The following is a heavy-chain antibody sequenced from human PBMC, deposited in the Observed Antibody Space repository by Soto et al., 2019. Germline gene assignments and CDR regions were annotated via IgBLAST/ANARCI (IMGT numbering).Heavy chain of an antibody. J-gene: IGHJ6*03. V-gene: IGHV1-3*01. CDR2: INAGNGNT. D-gene: IGHD6-6*01. Sequence: ASVKVSCKASGYTFTSYAMHWVRQAPGQRLEWMGWINAGNGNTKYSQKFQGRVTFTRDTSASTAYMELISLRSEDTAVYYCARLAARPPYYYYIDVWGKGTTVTVSS. CDR3: ARLAARPPYYYYIDV. CDR1: GYTFTSYA.